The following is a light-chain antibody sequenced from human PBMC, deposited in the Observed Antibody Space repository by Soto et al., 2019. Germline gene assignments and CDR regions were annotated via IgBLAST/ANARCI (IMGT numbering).Light chain of an antibody. CDR1: QSVSNNY. J-gene: IGKJ4*01. CDR2: GAS. CDR3: QQYGVSPT. Sequence: ILLTQSPGTLSLSPGERATLSCRASQSVSNNYLAWYQQKPGQAPRLRIYGASNRATGIPDRLSGSGSGTDFTLSISRMEPEDSAVYYCQQYGVSPTFGGGTKVDIK. V-gene: IGKV3-20*01.